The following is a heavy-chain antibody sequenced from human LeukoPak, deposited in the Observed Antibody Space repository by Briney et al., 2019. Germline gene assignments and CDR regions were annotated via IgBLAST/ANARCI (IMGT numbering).Heavy chain of an antibody. CDR3: ASGKAGQLDRSLDY. V-gene: IGHV1-69*13. D-gene: IGHD1-1*01. CDR1: GGTFSSYA. CDR2: IIPIFGTA. J-gene: IGHJ4*02. Sequence: PRASVNVSCKASGGTFSSYAISWVRQAPGQGLEWMGGIIPIFGTANYAQKFQGRVTITADESTSTAYMELSSLRSEDTAVYYCASGKAGQLDRSLDYWGQGTLVTASS.